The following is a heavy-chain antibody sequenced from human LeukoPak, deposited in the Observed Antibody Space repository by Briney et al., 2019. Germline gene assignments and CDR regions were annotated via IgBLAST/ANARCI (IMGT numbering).Heavy chain of an antibody. CDR1: GFTFSNAW. CDR2: IKSKTDGGTT. J-gene: IGHJ1*01. D-gene: IGHD2-2*01. V-gene: IGHV3-15*01. Sequence: GGSLRLSCAASGFTFSNAWMSWARQAPGKGLDWVGRIKSKTDGGTTDYAAPVKGRFTISRDDSKNTLYLQMNSLKTEDTAVYYCTARYCRSTSCYGEYFQRWGQGTLVTVSS. CDR3: TARYCRSTSCYGEYFQR.